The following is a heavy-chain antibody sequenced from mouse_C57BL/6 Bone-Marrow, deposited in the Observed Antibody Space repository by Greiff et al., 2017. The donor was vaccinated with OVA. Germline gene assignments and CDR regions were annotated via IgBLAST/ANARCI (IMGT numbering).Heavy chain of an antibody. CDR2: ISYDGSN. V-gene: IGHV3-6*01. Sequence: EVQLVESGPGLVKPSQSLSLTCSVTGYSITSGYYWNWIRQFPGNKLEWMGYISYDGSNNYNPSLKNRISITRDTSKNQFFLKLNSVTTEDTATYYCARGYYGSSYGYFDVWGTGTTVTVSS. CDR1: GYSITSGYY. D-gene: IGHD1-1*01. J-gene: IGHJ1*03. CDR3: ARGYYGSSYGYFDV.